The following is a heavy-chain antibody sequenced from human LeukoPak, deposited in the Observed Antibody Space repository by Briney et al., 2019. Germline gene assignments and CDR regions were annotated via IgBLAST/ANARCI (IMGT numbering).Heavy chain of an antibody. CDR1: GFSFRTSA. D-gene: IGHD5-12*01. Sequence: GGSLRLSCVASGFSFRTSAMSWVRRAPARGLEWVSSIRGNGETFYADSVKGRFTLSKDDSRNTVYLQLDNLGVDDTAVYYCARGGRWLAPDRDNWFDPWGQGTLVTVSS. CDR3: ARGGRWLAPDRDNWFDP. CDR2: IRGNGET. J-gene: IGHJ5*02. V-gene: IGHV3-23*01.